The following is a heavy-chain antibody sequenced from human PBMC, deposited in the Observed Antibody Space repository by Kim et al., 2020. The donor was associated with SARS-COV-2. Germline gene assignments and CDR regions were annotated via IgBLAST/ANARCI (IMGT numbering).Heavy chain of an antibody. CDR3: ARDQGQRWSQGGDY. CDR1: GYTFTSFG. V-gene: IGHV1-18*01. J-gene: IGHJ4*02. CDR2: ISPYNGNT. Sequence: ASVKVSCKASGYTFTSFGISWVRQAPGQGLEWMGGISPYNGNTNYAQKLQGRVTMTTDTSTSTAYMELRSLRSDDTAVYYCARDQGQRWSQGGDYWGQGTLVTVSS. D-gene: IGHD4-17*01.